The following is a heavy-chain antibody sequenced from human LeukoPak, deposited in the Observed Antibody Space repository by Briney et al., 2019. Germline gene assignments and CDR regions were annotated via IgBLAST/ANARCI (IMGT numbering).Heavy chain of an antibody. CDR2: IIPIFGIA. V-gene: IGHV1-69*04. CDR1: GGTFSSYA. CDR3: ARAEVDCSGGSCYDY. D-gene: IGHD2-15*01. J-gene: IGHJ4*02. Sequence: SVKVSCKASGGTFSSYAISWVRQAPGQGLEWMGRIIPIFGIANYAQKFQGGVTITADKSTSTAYMELSSLRSEDTAVYYCARAEVDCSGGSCYDYWGQGTLVTVSS.